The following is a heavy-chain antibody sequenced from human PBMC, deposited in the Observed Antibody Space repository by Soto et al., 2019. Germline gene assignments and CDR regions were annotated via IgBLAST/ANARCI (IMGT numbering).Heavy chain of an antibody. V-gene: IGHV3-48*03. Sequence: GGSLRLSCAAFGFTFSSYEMNWVRQAPGKGLEWVSYISSSGSTIYYADSVKGRFTISRDNAKNSLYLQMNSLRAEDTAVYYCASSTFYYYYGMDVWGQGTTVTVSS. CDR3: ASSTFYYYYGMDV. J-gene: IGHJ6*02. CDR1: GFTFSSYE. D-gene: IGHD3-16*01. CDR2: ISSSGSTI.